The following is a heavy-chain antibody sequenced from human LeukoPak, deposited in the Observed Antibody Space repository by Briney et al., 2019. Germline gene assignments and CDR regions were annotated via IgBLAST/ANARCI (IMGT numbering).Heavy chain of an antibody. CDR1: GFTFSSYS. V-gene: IGHV3-21*05. D-gene: IGHD3-10*01. Sequence: PGGPLRLSCAASGFTFSSYSMNWVRQAPGKGLEWVSYISSSSSYIYYADSVKGRFTISRDNAKNSLYLQMNSLRAEDTAVYYCARGYGSGSYRDGAFDIWGQGTMVTVSS. J-gene: IGHJ3*02. CDR2: ISSSSSYI. CDR3: ARGYGSGSYRDGAFDI.